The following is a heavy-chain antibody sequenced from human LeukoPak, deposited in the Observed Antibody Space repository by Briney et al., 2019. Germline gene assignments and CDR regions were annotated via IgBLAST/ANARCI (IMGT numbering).Heavy chain of an antibody. CDR3: ARARLRYFDWLLDY. Sequence: GGSLRLSCAASGFTFSSYEMNWVRQAPGKGLEWVASIRQDGNEKYYVDSVKGRFTISRDNAKNSLYLQMNSLRAEDTAVYYCARARLRYFDWLLDYWGQGTLVTVSS. J-gene: IGHJ4*02. D-gene: IGHD3-9*01. CDR2: IRQDGNEK. CDR1: GFTFSSYE. V-gene: IGHV3-7*01.